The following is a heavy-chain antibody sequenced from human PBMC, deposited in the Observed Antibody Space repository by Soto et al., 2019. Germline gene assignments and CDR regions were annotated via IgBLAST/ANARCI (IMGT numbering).Heavy chain of an antibody. V-gene: IGHV4-59*12. D-gene: IGHD2-2*01. J-gene: IGHJ4*02. CDR1: GGSISSYY. CDR2: IYYSGST. CDR3: GRDSMAQEYFAY. Sequence: SETLSLTCTVSGGSISSYYWSWIRQPPGKGLEWIGYIYYSGSTNYYPSLKSRVTISVDTSKNQFSLKLSSVIAADTAVYYCGRDSMAQEYFAYWGQGTLVTVSS.